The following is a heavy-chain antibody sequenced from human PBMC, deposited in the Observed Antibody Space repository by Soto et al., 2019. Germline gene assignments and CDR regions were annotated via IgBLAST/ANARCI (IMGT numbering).Heavy chain of an antibody. CDR3: ARDKGRSPLDY. J-gene: IGHJ4*02. Sequence: EVQLVESGGGLVQPGGSLRLSCAASGFTFSSYSMNWFRQAPGKGLEWVSYISSSSSTIYYADSVKGRFTISRDKAKNSLYLQMNSLRAEDTAVYYCARDKGRSPLDYWGQGTLVTVSS. D-gene: IGHD2-15*01. V-gene: IGHV3-48*01. CDR1: GFTFSSYS. CDR2: ISSSSSTI.